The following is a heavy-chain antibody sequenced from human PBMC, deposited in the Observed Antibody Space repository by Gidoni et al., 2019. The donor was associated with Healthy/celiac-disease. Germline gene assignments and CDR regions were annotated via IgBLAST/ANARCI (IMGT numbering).Heavy chain of an antibody. J-gene: IGHJ4*02. CDR2: ILHIFGTA. D-gene: IGHD5-12*01. CDR1: GATFSSYA. CDR3: ASMYSGYDDYFDY. V-gene: IGHV1-69*06. Sequence: QVQLVQSGAAVKKHGSSVKFSCQSSGATFSSYAIRWVRQAPGQGLEWMGGILHIFGTANYAQKFQGRVTITADKSTSTAYMELSSLRSEDTAVYYCASMYSGYDDYFDYWGQGTLVTVSS.